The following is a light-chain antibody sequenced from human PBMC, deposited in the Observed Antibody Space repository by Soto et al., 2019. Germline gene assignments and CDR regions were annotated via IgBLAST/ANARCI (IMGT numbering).Light chain of an antibody. J-gene: IGKJ2*01. Sequence: DIVMTQSPDSLAVSLGERATINCKSSQSVLYSSNNKNYLAWYQQKPGQPPKLLIYWASTRESGVPDRFSGSGSGTDFTLTISSLQDEDVAVYYCQQYYSSPRGTFGQGTKLEIK. CDR2: WAS. CDR3: QQYYSSPRGT. V-gene: IGKV4-1*01. CDR1: QSVLYSSNNKNY.